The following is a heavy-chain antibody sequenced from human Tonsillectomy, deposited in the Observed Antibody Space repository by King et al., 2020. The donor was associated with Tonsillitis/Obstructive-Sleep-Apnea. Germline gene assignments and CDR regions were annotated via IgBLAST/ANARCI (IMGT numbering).Heavy chain of an antibody. D-gene: IGHD3-3*01. J-gene: IGHJ6*04. Sequence: VRLVESGGGVVQPGRSLRLSCAASGFSFSKHGMHWVRQAPGTGLEWVAGISDDGSNEFYGDSVKGRFTISRDNSKNTLSLQMNSLRVEDTAVFYCVKDLGRITIFALDFWGKGTTVTVSS. CDR1: GFSFSKHG. V-gene: IGHV3-30*18. CDR2: ISDDGSNE. CDR3: VKDLGRITIFALDF.